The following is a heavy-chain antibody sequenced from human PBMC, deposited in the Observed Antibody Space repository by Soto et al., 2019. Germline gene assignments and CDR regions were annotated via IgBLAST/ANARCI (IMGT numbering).Heavy chain of an antibody. V-gene: IGHV1-24*01. D-gene: IGHD3-10*01. CDR2: FDPEDGET. CDR1: GYTLTELS. Sequence: ASVKVSCKVSGYTLTELSMHWVRQAPGKGLEWMGGFDPEDGETIYAQKFQGRVTMTEDTSTDTAYMELSSLRSDDTAVYYCARDYYGFYYYGMDVWGQGTTVTVSS. CDR3: ARDYYGFYYYGMDV. J-gene: IGHJ6*02.